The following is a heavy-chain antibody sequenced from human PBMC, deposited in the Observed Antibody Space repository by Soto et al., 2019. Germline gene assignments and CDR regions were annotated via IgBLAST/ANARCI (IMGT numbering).Heavy chain of an antibody. V-gene: IGHV4-61*01. Sequence: PSETLSLTCTVSGGSVRSDSFYWSWIRQPPGKGLEWIAFIYHSGSTNYNPSLNSRVTTSVDTSKNRFSLKLTSVTAADTAIYYCARARYDNSGYYAENCSGYWGQGTLFPVPS. CDR1: GGSVRSDSFY. J-gene: IGHJ4*02. CDR3: ARARYDNSGYYAENCSGY. CDR2: IYHSGST. D-gene: IGHD3-22*01.